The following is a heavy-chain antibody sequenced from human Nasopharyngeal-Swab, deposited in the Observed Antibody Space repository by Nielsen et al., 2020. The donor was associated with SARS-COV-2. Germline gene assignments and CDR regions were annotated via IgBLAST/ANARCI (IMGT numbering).Heavy chain of an antibody. CDR1: GYSFRTYG. D-gene: IGHD3-10*01. J-gene: IGHJ4*02. V-gene: IGHV3-23*01. CDR3: ARVPNRGYFDY. Sequence: GSLRLSCVASGYSFRTYGMSWVRQAPGKGLEWVAAIVGSGDNSGSGGSTYYADSVKGRFTISRDNAKNTLYLQMNSLRAEDTAVYYCARVPNRGYFDYWGQGTLVTVSS. CDR2: IVGSGDNSGSGGST.